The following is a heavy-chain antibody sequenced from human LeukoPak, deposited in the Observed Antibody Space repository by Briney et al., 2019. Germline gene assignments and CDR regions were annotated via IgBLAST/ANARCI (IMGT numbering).Heavy chain of an antibody. CDR1: GFTLNNYW. Sequence: GGSLRLSCAASGFTLNNYWMGWVRQAPGKGLEWVAVISYDGSNKYYADSVKGRFTISRDNSKNTLYLQMNSLRAEDTAVYYCAKTRPLDSSSWSHGDYWGQGTLVTVSS. CDR3: AKTRPLDSSSWSHGDY. D-gene: IGHD6-13*01. CDR2: ISYDGSNK. V-gene: IGHV3-30*18. J-gene: IGHJ4*02.